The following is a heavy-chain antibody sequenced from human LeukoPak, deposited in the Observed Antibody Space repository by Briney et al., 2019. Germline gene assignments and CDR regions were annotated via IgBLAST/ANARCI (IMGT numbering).Heavy chain of an antibody. J-gene: IGHJ4*02. Sequence: PGGSLRLSCAASGFTFSSYGMHWVRQAPGKGLEWVAVIWYDGSNKYYADSVKGRFTISRDNSKNTLYLQMNSLRAEDTAVYYCARVYYYDSSGPHLDYWGQGTLVTVSS. D-gene: IGHD3-22*01. CDR1: GFTFSSYG. V-gene: IGHV3-33*01. CDR2: IWYDGSNK. CDR3: ARVYYYDSSGPHLDY.